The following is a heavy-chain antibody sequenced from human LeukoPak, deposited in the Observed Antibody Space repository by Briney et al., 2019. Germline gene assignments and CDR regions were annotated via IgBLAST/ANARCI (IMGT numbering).Heavy chain of an antibody. D-gene: IGHD2-15*01. J-gene: IGHJ5*02. CDR1: GYTFTSYD. V-gene: IGHV1-8*01. CDR2: MNPNSGNT. Sequence: ASVKVSCKASGYTFTSYDINWVRQATGQGLEWMGWMNPNSGNTGYAQKFQGRVTMTRNTSISTAYMELSSLRSEGTAVYYCARSPIRYCSGGSCFRWFDPWGQGTLVTVSS. CDR3: ARSPIRYCSGGSCFRWFDP.